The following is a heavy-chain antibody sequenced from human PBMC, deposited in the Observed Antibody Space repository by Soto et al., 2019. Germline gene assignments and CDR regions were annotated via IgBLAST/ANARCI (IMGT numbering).Heavy chain of an antibody. CDR1: GYSFTSYW. V-gene: IGHV5-51*01. J-gene: IGHJ6*02. CDR3: ARTAAAGKYYNGMDV. D-gene: IGHD6-13*01. CDR2: IYPGDSDT. Sequence: GESLKISCEASGYSFTSYWIGWARQMPGKGLEWMGIIYPGDSDTRYSPSFQGQVTISADKSISTAYLQWSSLKASDTAMYYCARTAAAGKYYNGMDVWGQGTTVTVSS.